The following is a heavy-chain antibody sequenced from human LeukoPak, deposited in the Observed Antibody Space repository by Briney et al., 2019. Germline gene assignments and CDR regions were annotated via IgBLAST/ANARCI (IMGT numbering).Heavy chain of an antibody. CDR1: GFTVSSNY. CDR2: IYSGGST. J-gene: IGHJ6*02. V-gene: IGHV3-53*04. D-gene: IGHD2-2*01. Sequence: GGSLRLSCAVSGFTVSSNYMSWVRQPPGKGLEWVSVIYSGGSTYYADSVKGRFTIPRHDSRDTLYLQMNSLRAEDTAVYYCARDVRCCGSTTSSYGMDVWGQGTTVIVSS. CDR3: ARDVRCCGSTTSSYGMDV.